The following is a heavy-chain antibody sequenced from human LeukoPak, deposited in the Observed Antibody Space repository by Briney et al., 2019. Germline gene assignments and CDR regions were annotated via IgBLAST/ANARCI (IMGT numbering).Heavy chain of an antibody. CDR1: GFTFSSYA. CDR3: ARGISPGSFDI. V-gene: IGHV3-64*01. J-gene: IGHJ3*02. Sequence: GGSLTLSCAASGFTFSSYAMHWVRQAPGKGLEYVSAISSNGGSTYYANSVKGRFTISRDNSKNTLYLQMGSLRAEDMAVYYCARGISPGSFDIGGQGTMVTVSS. D-gene: IGHD3-10*01. CDR2: ISSNGGST.